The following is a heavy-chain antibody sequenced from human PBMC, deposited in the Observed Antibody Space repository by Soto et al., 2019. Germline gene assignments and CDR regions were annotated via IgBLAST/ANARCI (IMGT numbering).Heavy chain of an antibody. Sequence: DVQLVESGGGLVKPGGSLRLSCAASGFTLKNYSMTWVRQAPGKGLEWVSSISSNSNDKYYADSLKVRFTISRDNAKNAPYLQMSSLRAEATAVYYCARARSTTWSGTTRGWFDPWGRGTLVTVAS. CDR1: GFTLKNYS. D-gene: IGHD2-2*01. V-gene: IGHV3-21*06. CDR2: ISSNSNDK. CDR3: ARARSTTWSGTTRGWFDP. J-gene: IGHJ5*02.